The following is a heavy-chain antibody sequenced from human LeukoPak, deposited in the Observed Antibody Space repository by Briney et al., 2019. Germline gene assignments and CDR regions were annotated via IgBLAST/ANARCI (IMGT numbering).Heavy chain of an antibody. J-gene: IGHJ6*03. D-gene: IGHD3-9*01. CDR2: INHSGST. Sequence: SGTLSLTCAVSGGSISSSNWWSWVRQPPGKGLEWIGEINHSGSTNYNPSLKSRVTISVDTSKNQFSLKLSSVTAADTAVYYCARHTIYYDILTGYYDYYYYYYMDVWGKGTTVTISS. CDR3: ARHTIYYDILTGYYDYYYYYYMDV. V-gene: IGHV4-4*02. CDR1: GGSISSSNW.